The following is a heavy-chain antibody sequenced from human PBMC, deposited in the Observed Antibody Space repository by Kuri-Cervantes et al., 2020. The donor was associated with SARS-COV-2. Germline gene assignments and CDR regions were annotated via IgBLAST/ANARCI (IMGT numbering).Heavy chain of an antibody. CDR3: ARAQEVGATTFDY. D-gene: IGHD1-26*01. V-gene: IGHV1-2*02. Sequence: ASVKVSCKASGYTFTGYYMHWVRQAPGQGLEWMGWINPNSGGTNYAQKFQGRVTMTRDTSIHSAYMELSRLGSDDTAVYYWARAQEVGATTFDYWGQGTLVTVSS. CDR2: INPNSGGT. CDR1: GYTFTGYY. J-gene: IGHJ4*02.